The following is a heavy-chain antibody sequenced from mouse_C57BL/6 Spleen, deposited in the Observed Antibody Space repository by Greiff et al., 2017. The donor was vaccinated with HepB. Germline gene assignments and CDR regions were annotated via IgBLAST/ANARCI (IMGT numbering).Heavy chain of an antibody. D-gene: IGHD1-1*01. CDR3: ASYYYGSSYVTWFAY. J-gene: IGHJ3*01. CDR1: GYSITSGYY. Sequence: ESGPGLVKPSQSLSLTCSVTGYSITSGYYWNWIRQFPGNKLEWMGYISYDGSNNYNPSLKNRISITRDTSKNQFFLKLNSVTTEDTATYYCASYYYGSSYVTWFAYWGQGTLVTVSA. CDR2: ISYDGSN. V-gene: IGHV3-6*01.